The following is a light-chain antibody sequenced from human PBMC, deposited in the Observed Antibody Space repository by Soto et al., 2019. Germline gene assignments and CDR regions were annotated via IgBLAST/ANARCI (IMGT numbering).Light chain of an antibody. J-gene: IGKJ5*01. Sequence: DVQMTQSPSSLSASVGDRVTITCRASQNINNYLSWYQQRPGKAPRVVIFAATLLQSGVPSTFSGSGSGTEFTLTISSLHPDDFANYYCLQSHSRPLTFGQGTRL. CDR3: LQSHSRPLT. V-gene: IGKV1-39*01. CDR2: AAT. CDR1: QNINNY.